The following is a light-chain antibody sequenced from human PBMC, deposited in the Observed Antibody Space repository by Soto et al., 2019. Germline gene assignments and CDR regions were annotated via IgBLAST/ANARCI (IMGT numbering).Light chain of an antibody. J-gene: IGKJ1*01. CDR1: QSVSSD. CDR2: GAS. V-gene: IGKV3-20*01. Sequence: EIVLTQSPATLSLSPGERATLSCRASQSVSSDLAWYQQKPGQAPRLLIYGASTRAPGIPARFSGSGSGTDFTLTISRLEPEDFAVYYCQQYGSSPRTFGQGTKVDIK. CDR3: QQYGSSPRT.